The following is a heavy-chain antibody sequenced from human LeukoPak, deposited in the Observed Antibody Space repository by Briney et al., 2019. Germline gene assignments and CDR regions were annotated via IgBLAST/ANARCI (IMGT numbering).Heavy chain of an antibody. CDR3: ARTLGYSGYD. CDR1: GGSISSYY. CDR2: IYYSGST. J-gene: IGHJ4*02. Sequence: SETLSLTCTVSGGSISSYYWSWIRQPPGEGLEWIGYIYYSGSTNYNPSLRSRVTLSIDTSKNQFSLKLSSVSAADMAVYYCARTLGYSGYDWGQGTLVTVSS. D-gene: IGHD5-12*01. V-gene: IGHV4-59*01.